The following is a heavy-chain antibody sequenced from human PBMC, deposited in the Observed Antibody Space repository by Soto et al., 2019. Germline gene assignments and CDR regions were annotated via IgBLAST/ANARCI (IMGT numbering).Heavy chain of an antibody. CDR2: IVVGSGNT. CDR3: ARGGSGSYLDGEFDY. J-gene: IGHJ4*02. Sequence: SVKVSCKASGFTFTSSAMQWVRQARGQRLEWIGWIVVGSGNTNYAQKFQERVTITRDMSTSTAYMELSSVTAADTAVYYCARGGSGSYLDGEFDYWGQGTLVTVSS. CDR1: GFTFTSSA. D-gene: IGHD3-10*01. V-gene: IGHV1-58*02.